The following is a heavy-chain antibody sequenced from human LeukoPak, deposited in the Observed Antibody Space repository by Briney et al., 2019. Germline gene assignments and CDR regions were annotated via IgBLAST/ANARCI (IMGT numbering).Heavy chain of an antibody. V-gene: IGHV1-2*04. Sequence: ASVKVSCKASGYTFTGYYMHWVRQAPGQGLEWMGWINPNSGGTNYAQKFQGWVTMTRDTSISTAYMELSRLRSDDTAVYYCARGPIAAAGTSAFDIWGQGTMVTVSS. CDR2: INPNSGGT. CDR1: GYTFTGYY. D-gene: IGHD6-13*01. J-gene: IGHJ3*02. CDR3: ARGPIAAAGTSAFDI.